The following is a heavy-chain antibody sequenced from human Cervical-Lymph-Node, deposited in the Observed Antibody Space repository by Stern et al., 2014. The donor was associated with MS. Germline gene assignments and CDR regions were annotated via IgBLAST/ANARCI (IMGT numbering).Heavy chain of an antibody. J-gene: IGHJ4*02. V-gene: IGHV3-9*01. Sequence: EVQLVESGGGLVQPGRSLRLSCAASGFTFDDYAMPWVRQAPGKGLAWVSGISWNSGSIGYADSVKGRFTISRDNAKNSLYLQMNSLRAEDTALYYCAKETWMYYFDYWGQGTLVTVSS. D-gene: IGHD2-2*03. CDR1: GFTFDDYA. CDR3: AKETWMYYFDY. CDR2: ISWNSGSI.